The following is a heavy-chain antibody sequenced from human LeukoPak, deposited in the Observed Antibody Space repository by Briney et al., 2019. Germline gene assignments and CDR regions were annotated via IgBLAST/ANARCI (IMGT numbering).Heavy chain of an antibody. Sequence: SETLSLTCAVYGGSFSGYYWSWIRQPPGKGLEWIGEINHSGSTNYNPSLKSRVTISVDTSKNQFSLKLSSVTAADTAVYYCAGHLPYSNYCNYWGQGTLVTVSS. CDR2: INHSGST. CDR1: GGSFSGYY. D-gene: IGHD4-11*01. J-gene: IGHJ4*02. V-gene: IGHV4-34*01. CDR3: AGHLPYSNYCNY.